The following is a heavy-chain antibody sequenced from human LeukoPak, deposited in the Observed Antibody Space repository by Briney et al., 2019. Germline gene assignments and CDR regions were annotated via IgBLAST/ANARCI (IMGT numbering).Heavy chain of an antibody. CDR3: ARDQYDFWSGYSDY. CDR2: MKQDGSEK. CDR1: GFTFSSYG. D-gene: IGHD3-3*01. Sequence: GGSLRLSCAASGFTFSSYGMSWVRQAPGKGLEWVANMKQDGSEKYYVDSVKGRFTISRDNAKNSLYLQMNSLRAEDTAVYYCARDQYDFWSGYSDYWGQGTLVTVSS. V-gene: IGHV3-7*01. J-gene: IGHJ4*02.